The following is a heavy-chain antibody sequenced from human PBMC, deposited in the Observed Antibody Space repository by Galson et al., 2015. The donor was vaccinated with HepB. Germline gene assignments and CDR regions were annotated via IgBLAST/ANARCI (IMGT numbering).Heavy chain of an antibody. J-gene: IGHJ4*02. CDR1: GFTVSSNY. CDR2: IYYSGST. CDR3: VKPGYKNYISYFDY. Sequence: LRLSCAASGFTVSSNYMSWVRQAPGKELEWIGSIYYSGSTYYNPSLRSRVTMSVDTSKNQFSLKMTSVTAADTAIYYCVKPGYKNYISYFDYWGQGTLVTVSS. V-gene: IGHV4-59*04. D-gene: IGHD5-24*01.